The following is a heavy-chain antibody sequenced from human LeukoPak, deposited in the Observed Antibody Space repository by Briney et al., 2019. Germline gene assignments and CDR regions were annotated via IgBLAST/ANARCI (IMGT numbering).Heavy chain of an antibody. CDR1: GITFSGSA. CDR3: TGNYYGSGSYADFDY. J-gene: IGHJ4*02. CDR2: IRSTANGYAT. Sequence: GGSLRLSCAASGITFSGSALHWVRQASGKGLEWVGRIRSTANGYATAYAASVKGRFTISRDDSKNTAYLQMDSLKTEDTAVYYCTGNYYGSGSYADFDYWGQGTLVTVSS. V-gene: IGHV3-73*01. D-gene: IGHD3-10*01.